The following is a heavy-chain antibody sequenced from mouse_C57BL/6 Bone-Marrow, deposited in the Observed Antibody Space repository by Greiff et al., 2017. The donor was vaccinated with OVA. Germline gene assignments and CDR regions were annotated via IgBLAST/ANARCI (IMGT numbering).Heavy chain of an antibody. J-gene: IGHJ4*01. CDR3: ARDEERNCSGSSYNYAMDY. CDR1: GYTFTEYT. V-gene: IGHV1-62-2*01. Sequence: VQLQQSGAELVKPGASVKLSCKASGYTFTEYTIHWVKQRSGQGLEWIGWFYPGSGSIKYNEKFKDKATLTVDTSSSTDYMELSRLTSEDSAIYFCARDEERNCSGSSYNYAMDYWGQGTSVTVSS. D-gene: IGHD1-1*01. CDR2: FYPGSGSI.